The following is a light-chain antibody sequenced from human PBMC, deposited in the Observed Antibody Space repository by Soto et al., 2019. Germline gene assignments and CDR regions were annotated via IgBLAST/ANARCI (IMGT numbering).Light chain of an antibody. V-gene: IGKV3-15*01. CDR2: DAS. Sequence: EVVMTQSPATLSVSPGERVTFSCRASQSVTTNLAWYQHKPGQSPRLLISDASTGASGIPPRFSGSGSGTEFTLTIDRLQSADFAVYFCQQRDDLYTFGQGTKLQIK. CDR3: QQRDDLYT. J-gene: IGKJ2*01. CDR1: QSVTTN.